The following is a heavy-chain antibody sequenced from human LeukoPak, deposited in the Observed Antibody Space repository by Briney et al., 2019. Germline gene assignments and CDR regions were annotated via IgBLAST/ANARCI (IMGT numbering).Heavy chain of an antibody. J-gene: IGHJ4*02. CDR2: IDPSDSYT. Sequence: GESLKISCKGSGYSFTSYWIGWVRQMPGKGLEWMGRIDPSDSYTNYSPSFQGHVTISADKSISTAYLQWSSLKASDTAMYYCAGEGATTNFDYWGQGTLVTVSS. V-gene: IGHV5-10-1*01. CDR1: GYSFTSYW. CDR3: AGEGATTNFDY. D-gene: IGHD1-26*01.